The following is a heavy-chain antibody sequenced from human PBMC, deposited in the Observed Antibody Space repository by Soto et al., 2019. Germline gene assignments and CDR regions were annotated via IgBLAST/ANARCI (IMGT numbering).Heavy chain of an antibody. CDR3: ARDNSWVESLDQAFDI. CDR1: GYTFSSYG. D-gene: IGHD1-20*01. CDR2: ISGYNGDT. V-gene: IGHV1-18*01. Sequence: ASVKVSCKASGYTFSSYGISWVRQAPGQGLEWMGWISGYNGDTNYVQKFQGRVTMTTDTSTSTAYMELRSLRIDDTAVYYCARDNSWVESLDQAFDIWGQVTMVTVSS. J-gene: IGHJ3*02.